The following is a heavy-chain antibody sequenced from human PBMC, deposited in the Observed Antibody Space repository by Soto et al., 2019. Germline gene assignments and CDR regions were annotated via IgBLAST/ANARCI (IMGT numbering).Heavy chain of an antibody. D-gene: IGHD3-22*01. J-gene: IGHJ4*02. CDR2: IDPSDSQT. Sequence: GESLKISCKGSGYSFAGYWITWVRQKPGKGLEWMGRIDPSDSQTYYSPSFRGHVTISVTKSITTVFLQWSSLRASDTAMYYCARQIYNSDTGPNFQYYFDSWGQGTPVTVSS. CDR3: ARQIYNSDTGPNFQYYFDS. CDR1: GYSFAGYW. V-gene: IGHV5-10-1*01.